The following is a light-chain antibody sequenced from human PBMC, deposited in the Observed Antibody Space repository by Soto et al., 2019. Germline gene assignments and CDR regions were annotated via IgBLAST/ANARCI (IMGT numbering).Light chain of an antibody. Sequence: QKTQSLTNLAGSVGPRVHNPCRACQRITTWLAWYQQKPGKAPKLRIYDASTLESGVPSRFSGSGFGTEFSLASSSLQPDDFASYYCQQYNTLSGTFGQGTKVDIK. CDR2: DAS. CDR3: QQYNTLSGT. J-gene: IGKJ1*01. CDR1: QRITTW. V-gene: IGKV1-5*01.